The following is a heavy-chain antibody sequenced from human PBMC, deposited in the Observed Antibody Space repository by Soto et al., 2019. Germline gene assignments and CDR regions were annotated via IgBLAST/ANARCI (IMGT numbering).Heavy chain of an antibody. CDR1: GFSLSTSGMC. CDR3: ARSPTIWSGSYGLDV. Sequence: SGPTLVNPTQTLTLTCTFSGFSLSTSGMCVSWIRQPPGKALEWLALIDSDDDRYYSTSLKTRLTISKDTSKNQVVLTMTNMDPVDTATYYCARSPTIWSGSYGLDVWGQGTTVTVSS. J-gene: IGHJ6*02. D-gene: IGHD3-3*01. V-gene: IGHV2-70*01. CDR2: IDSDDDR.